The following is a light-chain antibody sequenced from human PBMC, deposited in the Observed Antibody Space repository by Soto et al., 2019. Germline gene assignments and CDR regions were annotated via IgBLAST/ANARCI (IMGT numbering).Light chain of an antibody. J-gene: IGKJ1*01. Sequence: DIQMTQSPSTLSASVGDRVTITCRASQSITNLLAWYQQKPGTAPKLLIYDVSSLERGVPSRFSGSGSGTEFTLSISSLHPDDFATYYCQQYHTYPWTFGKGTKVEVK. CDR2: DVS. V-gene: IGKV1-5*01. CDR1: QSITNL. CDR3: QQYHTYPWT.